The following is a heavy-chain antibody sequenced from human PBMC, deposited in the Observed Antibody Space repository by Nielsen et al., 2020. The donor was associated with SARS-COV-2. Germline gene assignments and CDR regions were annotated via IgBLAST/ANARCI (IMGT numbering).Heavy chain of an antibody. CDR1: GGSFSGYY. V-gene: IGHV4-34*01. CDR2: INHSGST. CDR3: ARVSRGIAVRPDY. D-gene: IGHD6-6*01. J-gene: IGHJ4*02. Sequence: SETLSLTCAVYGGSFSGYYWSWIRQPPGKGLEWIGEINHSGSTNYNPSLKSRVTISVDTSKNQFSLKLSSVTAADTAVYYCARVSRGIAVRPDYWGQGTLVTVSS.